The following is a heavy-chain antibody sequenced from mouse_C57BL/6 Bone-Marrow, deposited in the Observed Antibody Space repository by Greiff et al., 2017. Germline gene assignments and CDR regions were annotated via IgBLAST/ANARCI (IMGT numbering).Heavy chain of an antibody. V-gene: IGHV2-5*01. CDR1: GFSLTSYG. D-gene: IGHD2-3*01. J-gene: IGHJ2*01. Sequence: QVQLKQSGPGLVQPSQSLSITCTVSGFSLTSYGVHWVRQSPGKGLEWLGVIWRGGSTDYNAAFMSRLSITKDNSKSQVFFKMNSLQADDTAIYYCAKNGRDDGYLYYFDYWGQGTTLTVSS. CDR2: IWRGGST. CDR3: AKNGRDDGYLYYFDY.